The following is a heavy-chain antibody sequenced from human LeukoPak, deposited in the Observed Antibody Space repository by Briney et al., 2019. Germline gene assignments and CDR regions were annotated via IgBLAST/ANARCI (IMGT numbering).Heavy chain of an antibody. J-gene: IGHJ3*02. V-gene: IGHV3-30*18. CDR2: ISYDGSKQ. D-gene: IGHD4-23*01. CDR3: VKVGSSATVVNAFEI. Sequence: PGGSLRLSCAASVFSFSNYCMRWVGQAPGKGLEWVAVISYDGSKQSYVDSGKGRFTISRDNSKNTLYLQISSLSAEDTAVYYCVKVGSSATVVNAFEIWGQGTMVTVCS. CDR1: VFSFSNYC.